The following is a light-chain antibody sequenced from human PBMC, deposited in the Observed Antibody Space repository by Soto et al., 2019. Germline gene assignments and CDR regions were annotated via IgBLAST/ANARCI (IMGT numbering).Light chain of an antibody. CDR3: QQRSQWPPT. Sequence: EIVLTQSPGTLSLSPGERATLFCRASQSFTTSQLAWYQQRPGQAPRVLIFGASRRATGIPDRFSGSGSGTDFTLTISSLEPEDFALYYCQQRSQWPPTFGGGTKVEIK. CDR2: GAS. CDR1: QSFTTSQ. J-gene: IGKJ4*01. V-gene: IGKV3D-20*02.